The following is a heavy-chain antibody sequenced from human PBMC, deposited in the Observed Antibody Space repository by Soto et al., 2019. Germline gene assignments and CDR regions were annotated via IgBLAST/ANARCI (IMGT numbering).Heavy chain of an antibody. CDR1: GYTFTAYY. D-gene: IGHD3-3*01. Sequence: QVQLVQSGAEVKKPGASVKVSCKASGYTFTAYYLHWVRQAPGQGPEWMGWIYPNTGGANYAQKLQGRVTMTTDTSTSTAYMELRSLRSDDTAVYYCARDVDRFLEWLRDLDYWGQGTLVTVSS. V-gene: IGHV1-2*02. CDR2: IYPNTGGA. CDR3: ARDVDRFLEWLRDLDY. J-gene: IGHJ4*02.